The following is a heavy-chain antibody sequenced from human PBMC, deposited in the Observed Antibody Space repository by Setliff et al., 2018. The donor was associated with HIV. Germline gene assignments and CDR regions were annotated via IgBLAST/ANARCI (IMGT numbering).Heavy chain of an antibody. D-gene: IGHD5-12*01. Sequence: PSETLSLTCTVSGGSISSGDDFWTWVRQPAGKGLEWIGHVYASGGTKYDPSLQSRVVISVDTSKNHFSLKLNSVTAADTAVYYCARSTPSIGYISEHWGQGALVTVSS. CDR3: ARSTPSIGYISEH. J-gene: IGHJ1*01. CDR2: VYASGGT. V-gene: IGHV4-61*10. CDR1: GGSISSGDDF.